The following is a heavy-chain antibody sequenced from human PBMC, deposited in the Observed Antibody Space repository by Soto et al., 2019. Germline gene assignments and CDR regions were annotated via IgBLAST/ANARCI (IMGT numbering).Heavy chain of an antibody. CDR2: INHSGST. V-gene: IGHV4-34*01. Sequence: SETLSLTCAVYGGSFSGYYWSWIRQPPGKGLEWIGEINHSGSTNYNPSLKSRVTISVDTSKNQFSLKLSSVTAADTAVYYCARGRLGYFDYWGKGTLVTVSS. CDR1: GGSFSGYY. J-gene: IGHJ4*02. D-gene: IGHD6-19*01. CDR3: ARGRLGYFDY.